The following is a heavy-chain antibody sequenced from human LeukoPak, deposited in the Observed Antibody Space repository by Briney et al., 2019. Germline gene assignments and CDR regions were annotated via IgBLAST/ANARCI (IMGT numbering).Heavy chain of an antibody. Sequence: GGSLRLSCEASGFTFSSYWMSWVRQAPGKGLEWVANIKQDGSEKYYVDSVKGRFTISRDNAKNSLYLQMNSLRAGDTAVYYCASETYYYGSGSPYWGQGTLVTVSS. CDR2: IKQDGSEK. CDR1: GFTFSSYW. CDR3: ASETYYYGSGSPY. V-gene: IGHV3-7*01. J-gene: IGHJ4*02. D-gene: IGHD3-10*01.